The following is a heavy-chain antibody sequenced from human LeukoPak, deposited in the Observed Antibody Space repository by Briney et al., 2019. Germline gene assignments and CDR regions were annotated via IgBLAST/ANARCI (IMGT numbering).Heavy chain of an antibody. CDR2: ISISTSSI. Sequence: EGSLRLSCAASGFTFSSYAMNWVRQAPGKGLEWVSYISISTSSIYYADSVKGRFTISRDNAKNSLYLQMNSLRAEDTAVYYCAREPTYSSSWYTNCDYWGQGTLVTVSS. CDR1: GFTFSSYA. J-gene: IGHJ4*02. CDR3: AREPTYSSSWYTNCDY. D-gene: IGHD6-13*01. V-gene: IGHV3-48*01.